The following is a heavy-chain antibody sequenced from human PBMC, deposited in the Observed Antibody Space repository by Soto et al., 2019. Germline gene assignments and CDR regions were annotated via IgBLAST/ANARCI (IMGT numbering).Heavy chain of an antibody. CDR1: GGTFSSYT. J-gene: IGHJ6*02. CDR2: IIPILGIA. D-gene: IGHD5-12*01. CDR3: ARFEIPYDSDYYYYYYGMDV. Sequence: GASVKVSCKASGGTFSSYTISWVRQAPGQGLEWMGRIIPILGIANYAQKFQGRVTITADKSTSTAYMELSSLRSEDTAVYYCARFEIPYDSDYYYYYYGMDVWGQGTTVTVSS. V-gene: IGHV1-69*02.